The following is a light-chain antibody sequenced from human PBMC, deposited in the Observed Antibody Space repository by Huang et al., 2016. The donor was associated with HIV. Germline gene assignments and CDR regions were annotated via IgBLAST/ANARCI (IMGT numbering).Light chain of an antibody. CDR2: AAS. Sequence: DIQMTQSPSSLSASVGDRVTITCRASQSINTYLHWFQQKPGKAPKVLISAASTLQSGVPPMFSGGGSVTHFPLTITSLQPEDFATYYCQQTYTGVTFGQGTKVEIK. CDR1: QSINTY. V-gene: IGKV1-39*01. CDR3: QQTYTGVT. J-gene: IGKJ1*01.